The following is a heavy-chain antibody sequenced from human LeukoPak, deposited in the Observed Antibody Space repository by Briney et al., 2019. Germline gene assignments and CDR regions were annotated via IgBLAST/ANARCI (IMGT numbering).Heavy chain of an antibody. V-gene: IGHV1-46*01. CDR1: VYTSTSYY. D-gene: IGHD5-18*01. CDR3: ARARGYSYGYVPGLDY. Sequence: ASVKVSCKASVYTSTSYYMHWVRQAPGQGLEWMGIINPSGGSTSYAQKFQGRVTMTRDTSTSTVYMELSSLRSEDTAVYYCARARGYSYGYVPGLDYWGQGTLVTVSS. J-gene: IGHJ4*02. CDR2: INPSGGST.